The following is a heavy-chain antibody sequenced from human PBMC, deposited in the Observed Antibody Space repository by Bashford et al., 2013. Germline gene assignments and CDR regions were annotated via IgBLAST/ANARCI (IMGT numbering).Heavy chain of an antibody. CDR3: ARDGPVVGVWNAFDV. CDR2: INPNPNSGAT. J-gene: IGHJ3*01. Sequence: WVRQAPGQGLEWMGWINPNPNSGATKYAEMFQGRVTMTRDTSISTAYMELSSLRSDDTAVYFCARDGPVVGVWNAFDVWGQGTTVTVSS. D-gene: IGHD1-26*01. V-gene: IGHV1-2*02.